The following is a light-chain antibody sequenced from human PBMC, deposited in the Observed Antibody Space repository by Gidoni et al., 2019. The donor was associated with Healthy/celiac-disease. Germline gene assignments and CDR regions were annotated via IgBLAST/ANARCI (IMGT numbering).Light chain of an antibody. J-gene: IGKJ1*01. V-gene: IGKV3-20*01. Sequence: EIVSTQSPGTLSLSPGERATLSCRASKSVSSSYLAWYQQKPGQAPRLLIYGASSRATGIPDRFSGSGSGTDFTLTISRLEPEDFAVYYCQQYGRTFGQGTKVEIK. CDR3: QQYGRT. CDR2: GAS. CDR1: KSVSSSY.